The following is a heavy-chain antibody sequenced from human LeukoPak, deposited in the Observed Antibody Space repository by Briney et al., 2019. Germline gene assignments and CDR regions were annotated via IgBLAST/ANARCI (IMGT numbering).Heavy chain of an antibody. J-gene: IGHJ4*02. CDR2: IKKDGSEK. Sequence: PGGSLRLSCAASGFTFSSYWMSWVRQAPGKGLEWVANIKKDGSEKYYVDSVKGRFTISRDNSKNTLYLQMNSLRAEDTAVYYCAKGGLVGATYFDYWGQGTLVTVSS. CDR3: AKGGLVGATYFDY. V-gene: IGHV3-7*03. D-gene: IGHD1-26*01. CDR1: GFTFSSYW.